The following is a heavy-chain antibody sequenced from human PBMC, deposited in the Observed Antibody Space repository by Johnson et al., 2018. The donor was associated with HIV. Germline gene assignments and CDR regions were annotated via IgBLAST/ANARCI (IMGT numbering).Heavy chain of an antibody. J-gene: IGHJ3*02. CDR2: INWNGGST. Sequence: EQLVESGGGVVRPGGSLRLSCAASGFTFDDYDMSWVRQAPGKGLEWVSNINWNGGSTGYADSVKGRFTISRDNAKNSLYLQMNSLRVADTAFYYCARPIIMCLVCDAFDIWGQGTIVTVSS. CDR3: ARPIIMCLVCDAFDI. CDR1: GFTFDDYD. V-gene: IGHV3-20*04. D-gene: IGHD3-16*01.